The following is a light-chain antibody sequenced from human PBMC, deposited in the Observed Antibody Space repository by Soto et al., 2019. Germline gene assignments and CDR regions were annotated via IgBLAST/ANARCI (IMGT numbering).Light chain of an antibody. Sequence: DIQMTESPSTLSASVGDRVTITCRASQSVTNWLAWYQQKPGKAPHLLIYDASRLQSGIPSRFSGSRSGTEFTLTTSSLQPADFATYYCQQYTTYPYTFGQGTKLEIK. V-gene: IGKV1-5*01. CDR1: QSVTNW. CDR3: QQYTTYPYT. J-gene: IGKJ2*01. CDR2: DAS.